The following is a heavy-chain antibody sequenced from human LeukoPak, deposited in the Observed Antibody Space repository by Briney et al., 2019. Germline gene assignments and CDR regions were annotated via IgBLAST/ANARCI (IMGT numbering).Heavy chain of an antibody. J-gene: IGHJ1*01. Sequence: PSETLSLTCTVSGGSVSSSSYYLGWIRQPPGKGLEWTGRIYYSGSTYYNPSLKSRVTISVDTSKNQFSLKLSSVTAADTAVYYCARRAYDFWSGPEYFQHWGQGTLVTVSS. D-gene: IGHD3-3*01. V-gene: IGHV4-39*01. CDR2: IYYSGST. CDR3: ARRAYDFWSGPEYFQH. CDR1: GGSVSSSSYY.